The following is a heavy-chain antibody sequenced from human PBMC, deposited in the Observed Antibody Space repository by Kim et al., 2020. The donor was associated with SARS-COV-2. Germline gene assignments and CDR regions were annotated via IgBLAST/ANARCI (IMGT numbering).Heavy chain of an antibody. J-gene: IGHJ4*02. D-gene: IGHD3-22*01. CDR1: GFTFSSYS. CDR2: ISSSSDSI. Sequence: GGSLRLSCAASGFTFSSYSMNWVRQAPGKGLEWVSSISSSSDSIYYEDSLKGRFTISRDNAKNSLFLQLSSLRAEDTAVFYCARGRMVIRADGGDFDYWGQGTLVTVSS. CDR3: ARGRMVIRADGGDFDY. V-gene: IGHV3-21*01.